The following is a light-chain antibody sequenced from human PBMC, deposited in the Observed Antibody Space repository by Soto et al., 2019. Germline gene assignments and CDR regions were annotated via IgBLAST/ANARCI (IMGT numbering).Light chain of an antibody. CDR1: QTISSW. V-gene: IGKV1-5*03. J-gene: IGKJ1*01. CDR2: KAS. Sequence: IQMTQSPSTLSASIGDRVTITCLASQTISSWLAWYQQKPGKAPKLLIYKASTLKSGVPSRFSGSGSGTEFTLTISSLQPDDFATYYCQHYNSYSGAFGQGTKVDIK. CDR3: QHYNSYSGA.